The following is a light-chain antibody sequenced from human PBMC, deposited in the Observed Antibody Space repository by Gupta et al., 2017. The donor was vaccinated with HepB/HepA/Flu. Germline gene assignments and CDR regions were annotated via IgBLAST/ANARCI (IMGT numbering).Light chain of an antibody. CDR3: QQSYSTPYT. V-gene: IGKV1-39*01. CDR1: QSISGY. J-gene: IGKJ2*01. CDR2: ASS. Sequence: DIQMTQSPPSLSAAVGDRVTITCRASQSISGYLNWYQIQPGRAPKLVIYASSSLQRGVPSRFSGSGGGTEFTLSISSLHAEDFATYYCQQSYSTPYTFGQGTRLEIK.